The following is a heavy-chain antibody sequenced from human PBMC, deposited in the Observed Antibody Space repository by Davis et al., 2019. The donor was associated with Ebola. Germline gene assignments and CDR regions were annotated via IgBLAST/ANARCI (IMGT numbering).Heavy chain of an antibody. Sequence: SETLSLTCTVSGGSVSSGSYYWSWIRQPPAKGLEWIGNIYYGGTTNYNPSLKSRVTISGDTSKNQFSLKVDSVTAADTAMYYCARTPEYTSYGSYFDYWGQGALVTVSS. V-gene: IGHV4-61*01. CDR3: ARTPEYTSYGSYFDY. CDR2: IYYGGTT. CDR1: GGSVSSGSYY. D-gene: IGHD1-26*01. J-gene: IGHJ4*02.